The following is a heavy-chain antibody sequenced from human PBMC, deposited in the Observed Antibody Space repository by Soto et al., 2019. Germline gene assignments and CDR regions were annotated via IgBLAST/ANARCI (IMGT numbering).Heavy chain of an antibody. D-gene: IGHD5-18*01. CDR2: LYYGRSA. V-gene: IGHV4-59*08. CDR1: GDSISSYY. J-gene: IGHJ5*02. Sequence: SETLSLTCAVSGDSISSYYCMWIRQPPGKGLESIGYLYYGRSANYNPSLKSRVAISLDTSKNQFSLSLNFVTAADTAVYYCARGRGYSYGLDPWGQGSLVTVSS. CDR3: ARGRGYSYGLDP.